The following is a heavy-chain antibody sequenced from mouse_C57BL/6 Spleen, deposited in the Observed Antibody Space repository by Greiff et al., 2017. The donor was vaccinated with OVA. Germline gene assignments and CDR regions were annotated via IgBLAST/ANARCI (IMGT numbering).Heavy chain of an antibody. CDR2: INPGSGGT. J-gene: IGHJ2*01. V-gene: IGHV1-54*01. CDR1: GYAFTNYL. CDR3: ARGGITTVVAGCDY. D-gene: IGHD1-1*01. Sequence: QVQLKESGAELVRPGTSVKVSCKASGYAFTNYLIEWVKQRPGQGLEWIGVINPGSGGTNYNEKFKGKATLTADKSSSTAYMQLSSLTSEDSAVYFCARGGITTVVAGCDYWGQGTTLTVSS.